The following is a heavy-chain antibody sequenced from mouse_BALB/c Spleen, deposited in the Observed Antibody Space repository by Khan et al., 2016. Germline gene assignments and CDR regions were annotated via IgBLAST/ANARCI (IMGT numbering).Heavy chain of an antibody. Sequence: EVKLEVSGGGLVQPGGSMKLSCVASEFTFNNFWMNWVRQSPEKGLEWVAEIRLKSTNYATLYAESVKGRFTISRDDSKTGVYLQMNNLRAEDTGIYYCSRDLYGMDYWGQGTSVTVSS. CDR1: EFTFNNFW. CDR2: IRLKSTNYAT. J-gene: IGHJ4*01. CDR3: SRDLYGMDY. V-gene: IGHV6-6*02.